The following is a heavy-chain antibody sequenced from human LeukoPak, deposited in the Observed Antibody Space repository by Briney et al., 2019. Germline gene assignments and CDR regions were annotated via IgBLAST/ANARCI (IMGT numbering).Heavy chain of an antibody. CDR3: AREDEGTSITGTTYWFDP. Sequence: GASVKVPCKASGYTLTNYAMNWVRQAPGQGLEWMGWINTNTGNPTYAQGFTGRFVFSLDTSVSTAYLQISSLKAEDTAVYYCAREDEGTSITGTTYWFDPWGQGTLVTVSS. J-gene: IGHJ5*02. CDR1: GYTLTNYA. V-gene: IGHV7-4-1*02. CDR2: INTNTGNP. D-gene: IGHD1-7*01.